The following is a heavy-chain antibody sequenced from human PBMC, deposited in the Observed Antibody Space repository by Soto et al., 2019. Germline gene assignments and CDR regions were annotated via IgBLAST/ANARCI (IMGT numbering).Heavy chain of an antibody. J-gene: IGHJ4*02. Sequence: EVQLVESGGGLVQPGGSLRLSCAASGFTVSSNYMSWVRQAPGKGLEWVSIIYSGGSTYYADSVKSRFTISRDNSKNTLYLQMNSLRVEDTAVYYCARKAELDYWGQGTLVTISS. CDR1: GFTVSSNY. CDR2: IYSGGST. CDR3: ARKAELDY. D-gene: IGHD2-15*01. V-gene: IGHV3-66*01.